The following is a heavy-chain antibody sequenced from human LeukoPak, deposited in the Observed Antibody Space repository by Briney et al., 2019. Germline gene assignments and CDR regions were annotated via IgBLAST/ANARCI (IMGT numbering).Heavy chain of an antibody. CDR1: GFTFGDYA. D-gene: IGHD1-1*01. J-gene: IGHJ4*02. CDR2: IRSKACGGTT. Sequence: GGSLRLSCTASGFTFGDYAMSWVRQAPGKGLEWVGFIRSKACGGTTEYAASVKGRFTISRDDSKSNAYLQMNSLKTGDTAVYYCTRDRGYNWNDLPIDYWGQGTLVTVSS. V-gene: IGHV3-49*04. CDR3: TRDRGYNWNDLPIDY.